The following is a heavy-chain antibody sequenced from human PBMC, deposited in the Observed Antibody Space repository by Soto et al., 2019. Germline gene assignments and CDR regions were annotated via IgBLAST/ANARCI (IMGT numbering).Heavy chain of an antibody. Sequence: QVQVVQSGAAVKKPGASVKVSCKASGFTFTTYAIHWVRQAPGQRLEWMGWIHAGNGNTKSSQKFRDRLTITRDTSASTAYLVLSSRRSEDSAVYYCARDCCSGDCNDVDYWGQGSLLTVSS. D-gene: IGHD2-21*02. V-gene: IGHV1-3*01. CDR1: GFTFTTYA. CDR3: ARDCCSGDCNDVDY. J-gene: IGHJ4*02. CDR2: IHAGNGNT.